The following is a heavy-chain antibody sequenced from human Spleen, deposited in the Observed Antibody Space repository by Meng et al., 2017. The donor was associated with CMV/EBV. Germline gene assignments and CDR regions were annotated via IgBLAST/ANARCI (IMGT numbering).Heavy chain of an antibody. V-gene: IGHV1-18*01. Sequence: KASGYNFDVYGITWVRQAPGQGREGVGWVGAENGEKNYGKKFQGRVTVTADTFTNTAYMEMRSLRTDDSAIYYCARAGAAVTTNFDFWGQGTLVTVSS. J-gene: IGHJ4*02. CDR3: ARAGAAVTTNFDF. CDR1: GYNFDVYG. CDR2: VGAENGEK. D-gene: IGHD4-17*01.